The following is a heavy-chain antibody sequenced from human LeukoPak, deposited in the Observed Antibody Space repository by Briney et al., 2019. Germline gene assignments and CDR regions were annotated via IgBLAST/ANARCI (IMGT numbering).Heavy chain of an antibody. J-gene: IGHJ5*02. V-gene: IGHV1-18*01. D-gene: IGHD6-19*01. Sequence: ASVKVSCKAPGYTFTSYGISWVRQAPGQGLEWMGWISAYNGNTNYAQKLQGRVTMTTDTSTSTAYMELRSLRSDDTAVYYCARVGAVAGRDWFDPWGQGTLVTVSS. CDR1: GYTFTSYG. CDR2: ISAYNGNT. CDR3: ARVGAVAGRDWFDP.